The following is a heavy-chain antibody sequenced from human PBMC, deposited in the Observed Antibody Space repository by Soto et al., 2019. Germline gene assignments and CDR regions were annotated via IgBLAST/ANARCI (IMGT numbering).Heavy chain of an antibody. V-gene: IGHV3-30*18. CDR1: GFIFSNYG. D-gene: IGHD2-15*01. Sequence: QVQLVESGGGVVQPGKSLRLSCAASGFIFSNYGMHWVRQAPGKGLEWVALISFDGKNRNYADSVKGRFTIYRDNPKNTLYLEMNSLRREDTAFYYCAKRGGVVGGSEHPFFEYWGQGTLVTVSS. CDR3: AKRGGVVGGSEHPFFEY. J-gene: IGHJ4*02. CDR2: ISFDGKNR.